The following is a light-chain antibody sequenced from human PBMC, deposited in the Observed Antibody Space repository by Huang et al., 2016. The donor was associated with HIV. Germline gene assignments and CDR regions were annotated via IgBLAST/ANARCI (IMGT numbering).Light chain of an antibody. V-gene: IGKV1-12*01. CDR3: QQANTFPLT. Sequence: DIQMTQSPSSVSASVGDRVTITCRASQAIGYWLAWYQQKPGLAPKLLIYAASSLQSGVPARFSGSGSGTDFTLTISRLQPEDFATYFCQQANTFPLTFAGGTKVEIK. CDR2: AAS. J-gene: IGKJ4*01. CDR1: QAIGYW.